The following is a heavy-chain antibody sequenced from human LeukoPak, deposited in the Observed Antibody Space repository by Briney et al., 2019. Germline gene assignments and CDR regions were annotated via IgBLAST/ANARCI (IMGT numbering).Heavy chain of an antibody. CDR2: INHSGST. J-gene: IGHJ4*02. D-gene: IGHD3-3*01. Sequence: SETLSLTCAVYGGSFSGYYWSWIRQPPGKGLEWIGEINHSGSTNYNPSLKSRVTISVDTSKNQFSLKLSSVTAADTAVYYCARGRGIRFRFLEWNPRENYFDYRGQGTLVTVSS. CDR1: GGSFSGYY. V-gene: IGHV4-34*01. CDR3: ARGRGIRFRFLEWNPRENYFDY.